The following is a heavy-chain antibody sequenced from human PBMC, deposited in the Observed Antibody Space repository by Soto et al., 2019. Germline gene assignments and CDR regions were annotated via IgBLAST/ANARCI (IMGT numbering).Heavy chain of an antibody. CDR3: AKLFAGWVVRAGRYYYGMDV. CDR2: INPNSGGT. J-gene: IGHJ6*02. Sequence: ASVKVSCKASGYTFTGYYMHWVRQAPGQGLEWMGWINPNSGGTNYAQKFQGRVTMTRDTSISTAYMELSRLRSDDTAVYYCAKLFAGWVVRAGRYYYGMDVCGQGTTLTVSS. CDR1: GYTFTGYY. D-gene: IGHD2-2*01. V-gene: IGHV1-2*02.